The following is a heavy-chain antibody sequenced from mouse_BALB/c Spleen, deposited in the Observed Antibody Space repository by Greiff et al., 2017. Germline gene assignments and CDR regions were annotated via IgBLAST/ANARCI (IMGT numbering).Heavy chain of an antibody. D-gene: IGHD2-4*01. CDR1: GFDFSRYW. Sequence: EVQGVESGGGLVQPGGSLKLSCAASGFDFSRYWMSWVRQAPGKGLEWIGEINPDSSTINYTPSLKDKFIISRDNAKNTLYLQMSKVRSEDTALYDCARRDYDAYWYFDVWGAGTTVTVSS. CDR2: INPDSSTI. V-gene: IGHV4-1*02. CDR3: ARRDYDAYWYFDV. J-gene: IGHJ1*01.